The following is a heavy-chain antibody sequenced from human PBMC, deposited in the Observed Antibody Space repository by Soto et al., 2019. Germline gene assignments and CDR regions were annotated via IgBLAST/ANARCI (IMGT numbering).Heavy chain of an antibody. Sequence: SQTLSLTCAISGDSVSSNSAAWNWIRQSPSRGLEWLGRTYYRSKWYNDYAVSVKSRITINPDTSKNQFSLQLNSVTPEDTAVYYCARVARRRRFNWGSPGEAFDIWGQGTMVTVSS. CDR3: ARVARRRRFNWGSPGEAFDI. CDR2: TYYRSKWYN. J-gene: IGHJ3*02. V-gene: IGHV6-1*01. CDR1: GDSVSSNSAA. D-gene: IGHD7-27*01.